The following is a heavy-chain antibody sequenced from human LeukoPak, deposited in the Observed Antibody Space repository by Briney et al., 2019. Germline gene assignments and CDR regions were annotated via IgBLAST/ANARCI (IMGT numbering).Heavy chain of an antibody. CDR1: GGSISSDY. CDR2: IYTSGST. V-gene: IGHV4-4*07. CDR3: ARTRMAGTGGWFDP. J-gene: IGHJ5*02. D-gene: IGHD6-19*01. Sequence: SETLSLTCTVSGGSISSDYWSWIRQPAGKGLEWIGRIYTSGSTNYNPSLKSRVTMSVDTSKNQFSLKLSSVTAADTAVYYCARTRMAGTGGWFDPWGQGTLVTVSS.